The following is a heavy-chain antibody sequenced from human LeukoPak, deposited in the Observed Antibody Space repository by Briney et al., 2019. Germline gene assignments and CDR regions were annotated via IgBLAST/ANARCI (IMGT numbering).Heavy chain of an antibody. CDR1: GYTFTGSQ. V-gene: IGHV1-2*02. CDR2: MNPHSGNT. CDR3: ARGGTYSSGWYYYFDY. D-gene: IGHD6-19*01. Sequence: ASVKVSCKASGYTFTGSQIHWVRQAPGQGLEWMGWMNPHSGNTNFAQKFQGRVTMTRDTSSSTAYMELSRLTSDDTAVYYCARGGTYSSGWYYYFDYWGQGTLVIVSA. J-gene: IGHJ4*02.